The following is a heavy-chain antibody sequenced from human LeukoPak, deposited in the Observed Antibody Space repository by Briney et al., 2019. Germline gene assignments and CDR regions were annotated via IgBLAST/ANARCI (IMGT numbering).Heavy chain of an antibody. D-gene: IGHD3-3*01. CDR3: ARGSYEWFHFPH. J-gene: IGHJ1*01. CDR2: ISSSSSST. CDR1: GFTFSDYY. Sequence: KPGGSLRLSCAASGFTFSDYYMTWIRQAPGKWLEWLSYISSSSSSTNYADSVKGRFTISRDNAKNSLYLQMNSLRVEDTAVYYCARGSYEWFHFPHWGQGTLVTASS. V-gene: IGHV3-11*05.